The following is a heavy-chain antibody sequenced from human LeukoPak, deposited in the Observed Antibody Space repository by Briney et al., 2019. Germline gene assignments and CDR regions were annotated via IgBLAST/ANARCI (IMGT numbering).Heavy chain of an antibody. CDR2: IYTSGST. CDR1: GGSISGYY. D-gene: IGHD2-2*01. CDR3: ARDSGYSTAANCGMDV. J-gene: IGHJ6*02. V-gene: IGHV4-4*07. Sequence: PSETLSLTCTVSGGSISGYYWSWIRQPAGKGLEWIGRIYTSGSTNYNPSLKSRVTMSVDTSKNQFSLKLSSVTAADTAVYYCARDSGYSTAANCGMDVWGQGTTVTVSS.